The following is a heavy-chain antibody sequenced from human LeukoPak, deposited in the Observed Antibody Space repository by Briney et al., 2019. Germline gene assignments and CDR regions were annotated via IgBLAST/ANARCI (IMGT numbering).Heavy chain of an antibody. Sequence: PSETLSLTCAVSGGSISSSNWWSWVRQPPGKGLEWIGEIYHSGSTNYNPSHKSRVTISVDKSKNQFSLKLSSVTAADTAVYYCARGAWIAAAGPFDYWGQGTLVTVSS. CDR2: IYHSGST. CDR3: ARGAWIAAAGPFDY. CDR1: GGSISSSNW. V-gene: IGHV4-4*02. D-gene: IGHD6-13*01. J-gene: IGHJ4*02.